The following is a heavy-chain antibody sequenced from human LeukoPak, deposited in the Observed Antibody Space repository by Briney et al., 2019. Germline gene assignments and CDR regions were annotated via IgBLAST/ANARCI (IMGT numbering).Heavy chain of an antibody. J-gene: IGHJ4*02. D-gene: IGHD3-22*01. V-gene: IGHV3-7*01. CDR1: GFTFSRYW. Sequence: GGSLRLSCAASGFTFSRYWMSWVRQAPGKGLEWVANINHDGSEKHYVDSVKGRFTISRDNAKNSLYLPMNSLSAEDTAVYYCAREEGIDGSGYYYVLGYWGQGTLVTVSS. CDR2: INHDGSEK. CDR3: AREEGIDGSGYYYVLGY.